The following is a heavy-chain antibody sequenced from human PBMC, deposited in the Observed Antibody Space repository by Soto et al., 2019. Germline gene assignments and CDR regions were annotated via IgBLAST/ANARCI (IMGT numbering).Heavy chain of an antibody. J-gene: IGHJ6*02. CDR1: GYTFTGYY. CDR3: AAPTMAIMEDYYYYGMDV. Sequence: RASVKVSCKASGYTFTGYYMHWVRQAPGQGLEWMGWINPNSGGTNYAQKFQGRVTMTRDTSISTAYMELSRLRSDDTAVYYCAAPTMAIMEDYYYYGMDVWGQGTTVTVSS. CDR2: INPNSGGT. V-gene: IGHV1-2*02. D-gene: IGHD3-16*01.